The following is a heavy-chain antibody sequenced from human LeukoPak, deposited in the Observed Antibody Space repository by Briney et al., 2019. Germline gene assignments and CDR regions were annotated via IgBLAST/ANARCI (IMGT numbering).Heavy chain of an antibody. J-gene: IGHJ4*02. CDR3: AKAGSGSGFDY. V-gene: IGHV3-48*03. CDR2: ISSSGSTI. CDR1: GFTFSSYE. D-gene: IGHD5-12*01. Sequence: PGGSLRLSCAASGFTFSSYEMNWVRHAPGKGLEWVSYISSSGSTIYYADSVKGRFTISRDNAKNSLYLQMNSLRAEDMALYYCAKAGSGSGFDYWGQGTLVTVSS.